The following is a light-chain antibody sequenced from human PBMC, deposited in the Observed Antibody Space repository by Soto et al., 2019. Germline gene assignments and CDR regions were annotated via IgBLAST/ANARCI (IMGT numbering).Light chain of an antibody. J-gene: IGLJ2*01. CDR1: SSDVGGYNY. Sequence: QSALTQPPSASGSPGQSVTISCTGTSSDVGGYNYVSWYQQHPGKAPKLIIYEVSNRPSGVPNRFSGSKSGNTASLTVSGLQAEDEADYYCNSYAGSNHVVFGGGTKVTVL. CDR3: NSYAGSNHVV. CDR2: EVS. V-gene: IGLV2-8*01.